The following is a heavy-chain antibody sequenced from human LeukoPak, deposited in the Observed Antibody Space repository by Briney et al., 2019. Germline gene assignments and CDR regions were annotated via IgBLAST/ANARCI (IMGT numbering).Heavy chain of an antibody. CDR2: ITTSGGST. J-gene: IGHJ4*02. D-gene: IGHD3-22*01. Sequence: GGSLRLSCAPSVLPFRCYATCWGRQAPGGGLEWVSFITTSGGSTSHADSVKGRFTIYRDNPKNTLYMQTNSLRDEDTAVYYCAIMHGYYDGSGYWVQWGQGTLVTVSS. V-gene: IGHV3-23*01. CDR1: VLPFRCYA. CDR3: AIMHGYYDGSGYWVQ.